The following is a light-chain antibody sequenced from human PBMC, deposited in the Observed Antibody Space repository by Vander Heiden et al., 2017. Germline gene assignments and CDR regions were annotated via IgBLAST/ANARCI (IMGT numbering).Light chain of an antibody. V-gene: IGLV1-40*01. J-gene: IGLJ3*02. Sequence: QSVLTQPPSVSGAPGHRVPISCTGSSSNIGAGYDVHWYQQLPGTAPKLLIYGNSNRPSGVPDRFSGSKSGTSASLAITGLQAEDEADYYCQSYDSSLSGSVFGGGTKLTVL. CDR1: SSNIGAGYD. CDR2: GNS. CDR3: QSYDSSLSGSV.